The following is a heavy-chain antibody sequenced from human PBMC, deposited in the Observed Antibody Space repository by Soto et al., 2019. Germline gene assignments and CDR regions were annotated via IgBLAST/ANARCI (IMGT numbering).Heavy chain of an antibody. Sequence: PVGSLRLSCAASGFTFSSSAMSWVRQAPGKGLEWVSAISDSGASTYYADSVKGRFTISRDNSKNTLYLQMNSLRAEDTALYYCAKVFQYYYYGMDVWGQGTTVTVSS. CDR2: ISDSGAST. CDR3: AKVFQYYYYGMDV. V-gene: IGHV3-23*01. CDR1: GFTFSSSA. J-gene: IGHJ6*02.